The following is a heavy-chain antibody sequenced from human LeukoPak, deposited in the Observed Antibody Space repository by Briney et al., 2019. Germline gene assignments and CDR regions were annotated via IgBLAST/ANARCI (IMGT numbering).Heavy chain of an antibody. Sequence: GASVKVSCKASGYTFTGYYMHWVRQAPGQGLEWMGWINPNSGGTNYAQKFQGRVTMTRDTSISTAYMELSRLRSDDTAVYYCARQRYSSGWYPDYWGQGTLVTVSS. CDR1: GYTFTGYY. V-gene: IGHV1-2*02. D-gene: IGHD6-19*01. CDR2: INPNSGGT. CDR3: ARQRYSSGWYPDY. J-gene: IGHJ4*02.